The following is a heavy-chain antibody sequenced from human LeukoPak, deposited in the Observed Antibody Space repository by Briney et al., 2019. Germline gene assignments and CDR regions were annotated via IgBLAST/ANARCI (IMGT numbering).Heavy chain of an antibody. J-gene: IGHJ5*02. CDR1: GDTFSSYT. Sequence: SVKVSCKASGDTFSSYTISWVRQAPGQGLEWMGRIIPILGIANYAQKFQGRVTITADKSTSTAYMELSSLRSEDTAVYYCARANWGSENWFDPWGQGTLVTVSS. D-gene: IGHD7-27*01. CDR3: ARANWGSENWFDP. V-gene: IGHV1-69*02. CDR2: IIPILGIA.